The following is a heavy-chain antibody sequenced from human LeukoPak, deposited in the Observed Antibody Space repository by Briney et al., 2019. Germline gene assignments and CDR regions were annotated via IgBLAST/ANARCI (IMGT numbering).Heavy chain of an antibody. D-gene: IGHD3-22*01. V-gene: IGHV3-21*01. CDR2: ISSSSSYI. CDR1: GFTFSIYW. Sequence: GGSLRLSCAASGFTFSIYWMSWVRQAPGKGLEWVSSISSSSSYIYYADSVKGRFTISRDNAKNSLYLQMNSLRAEDTAVYYCARDKDSSGYYYFRAAFDIWGQGTMVTVSS. J-gene: IGHJ3*02. CDR3: ARDKDSSGYYYFRAAFDI.